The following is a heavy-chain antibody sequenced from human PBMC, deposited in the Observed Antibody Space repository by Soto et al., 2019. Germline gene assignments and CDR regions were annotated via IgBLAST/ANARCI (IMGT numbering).Heavy chain of an antibody. Sequence: QVQLVESGGGLVKPGGSLRLSCAASGFTFSDYYMNWIRQAPGKGLKWVSHISSSGSSIDYGDSVRGRFTISRDNAKKSLYLQMTSLRVEDTAVYYCARRRYGSGSSDFWGQGTLVTVSS. CDR2: ISSSGSSI. CDR1: GFTFSDYY. D-gene: IGHD3-10*01. J-gene: IGHJ4*02. CDR3: ARRRYGSGSSDF. V-gene: IGHV3-11*01.